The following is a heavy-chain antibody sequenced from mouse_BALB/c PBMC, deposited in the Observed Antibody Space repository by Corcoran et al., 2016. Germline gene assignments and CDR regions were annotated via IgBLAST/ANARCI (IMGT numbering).Heavy chain of an antibody. Sequence: EVQLQQSGAELVKPGATVKLSCTASGFNIKDTYMHWVKQRPEQGLEWIGRIDPANGNTKYDPKFQGKATITAYTSSNTAYLQLSSLTSEDTAVYYCARVVQAWFAYWGQGTLVTVST. CDR2: IDPANGNT. J-gene: IGHJ3*01. V-gene: IGHV14-3*02. CDR1: GFNIKDTY. CDR3: ARVVQAWFAY.